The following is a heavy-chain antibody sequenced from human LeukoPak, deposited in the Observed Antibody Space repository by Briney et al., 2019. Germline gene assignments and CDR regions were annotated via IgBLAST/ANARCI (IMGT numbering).Heavy chain of an antibody. CDR2: IDPSSTYI. CDR3: ARETYGDYTSGAYAFDI. J-gene: IGHJ3*02. V-gene: IGHV3-21*01. CDR1: GFTFRSYS. D-gene: IGHD4-17*01. Sequence: GGSLRLSCAASGFTFRSYSMNWVRQAPGKGLEWVSAIDPSSTYIYYADSVKGRFTISRDNAENSLYLQMNSLRAEDTAVYYCARETYGDYTSGAYAFDIWGQGTMVTVSS.